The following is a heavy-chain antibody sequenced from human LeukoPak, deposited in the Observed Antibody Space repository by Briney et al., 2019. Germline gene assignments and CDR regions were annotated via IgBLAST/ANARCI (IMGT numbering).Heavy chain of an antibody. CDR1: GFTFSSYW. D-gene: IGHD6-25*01. J-gene: IGHJ6*02. CDR2: INSDGSST. Sequence: GGSLRLSCAASGFTFSSYWMHWVRQAPGKGLVWVSRINSDGSSTSYADSVKGRFTISRDNAKNTLYLQMNSLRAEDTAVYYCASLSVAYYYYYGMDVWGQGTTVTVSS. CDR3: ASLSVAYYYYYGMDV. V-gene: IGHV3-74*01.